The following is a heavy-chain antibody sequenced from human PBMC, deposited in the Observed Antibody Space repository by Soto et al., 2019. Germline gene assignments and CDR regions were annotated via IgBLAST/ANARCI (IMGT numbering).Heavy chain of an antibody. J-gene: IGHJ6*02. D-gene: IGHD6-13*01. CDR1: GFTFSSYS. Sequence: EVQLVESVGGLVKPGGSLRLSCAASGFTFSSYSMNWVRQAPGKGLEWVSAISSSSSDIYYADSVKGRFTISRDNAKNSLYLQMNSLSAEETAVYYCARDICSSSWYSSGGYYYGMDVWGQGTTVTVSS. V-gene: IGHV3-21*01. CDR2: ISSSSSDI. CDR3: ARDICSSSWYSSGGYYYGMDV.